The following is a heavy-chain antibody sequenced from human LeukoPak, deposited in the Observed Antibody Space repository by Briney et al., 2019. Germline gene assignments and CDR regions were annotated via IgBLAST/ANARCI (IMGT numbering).Heavy chain of an antibody. J-gene: IGHJ4*02. Sequence: GASVKVSCKASGGTFSSYAVSWVRQAPGQGLEWMGGIIPIFGTANYAQKFQGRVTITADESTSTAYMELSSLRSEDTAVYYCARGYSSGPFDYWGQGTLVTVSS. V-gene: IGHV1-69*13. D-gene: IGHD6-19*01. CDR2: IIPIFGTA. CDR3: ARGYSSGPFDY. CDR1: GGTFSSYA.